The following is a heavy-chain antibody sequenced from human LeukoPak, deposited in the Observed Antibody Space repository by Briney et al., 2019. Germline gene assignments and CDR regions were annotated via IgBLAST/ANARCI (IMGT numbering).Heavy chain of an antibody. V-gene: IGHV3-30*02. CDR1: GFRFSGFG. D-gene: IGHD3-10*01. CDR2: ISYDGSKK. CDR3: AKDRGSGTYYLIPDY. J-gene: IGHJ4*02. Sequence: PGGSLRLSCETSGFRFSGFGMHWVRQSPGQGLEGIAFISYDGSKKYYGDSVKGRFTISRDSSKNILYLQMNALTTEDTAVYYCAKDRGSGTYYLIPDYWGQGTLVIVSS.